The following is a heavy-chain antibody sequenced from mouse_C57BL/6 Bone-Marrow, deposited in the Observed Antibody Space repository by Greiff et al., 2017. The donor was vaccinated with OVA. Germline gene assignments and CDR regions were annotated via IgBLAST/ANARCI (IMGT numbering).Heavy chain of an antibody. CDR3: ARYYYGSSYY. CDR2: LSSGGSST. V-gene: IGHV5-6*01. Sequence: EVKLMESGGDLVKPGGSLKLSCAASGFTFSSYGMSWVRQTPDKRLEWVATLSSGGSSTYYPDSVKGRFTISRDNDKNTLYLQMSSLKSEDTAMYYCARYYYGSSYYWGQGTTLTVSS. CDR1: GFTFSSYG. D-gene: IGHD1-1*01. J-gene: IGHJ2*01.